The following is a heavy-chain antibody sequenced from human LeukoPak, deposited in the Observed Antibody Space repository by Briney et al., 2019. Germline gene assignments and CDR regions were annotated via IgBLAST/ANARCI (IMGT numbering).Heavy chain of an antibody. CDR1: GFTVSSNY. D-gene: IGHD1-26*01. Sequence: GGSLRLSCAASGFTVSSNYMSWVRQAPGKWREWVSVIYSGGSTYYADSVKGRFTISRDNSKNTLYLQMNSLRAEDAAVYYCARGDHYYYYMDVWGKGTTVTVSS. CDR2: IYSGGST. V-gene: IGHV3-66*02. J-gene: IGHJ6*03. CDR3: ARGDHYYYYMDV.